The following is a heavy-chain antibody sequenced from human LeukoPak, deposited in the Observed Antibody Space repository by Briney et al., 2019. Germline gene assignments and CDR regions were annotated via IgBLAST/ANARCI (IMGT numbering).Heavy chain of an antibody. CDR2: IKEDGSEK. V-gene: IGHV3-7*01. CDR3: ARVTYYHDSSGYYYLDY. J-gene: IGHJ4*02. Sequence: GSLRLSCAASGFSFSTYTINWVRQAPGKGLEWVANIKEDGSEKYYVDSVKGRFSVSRDNAKNSLYLQMNSLRGEDTAVYYCARVTYYHDSSGYYYLDYWGQGILVTVSS. D-gene: IGHD3-22*01. CDR1: GFSFSTYT.